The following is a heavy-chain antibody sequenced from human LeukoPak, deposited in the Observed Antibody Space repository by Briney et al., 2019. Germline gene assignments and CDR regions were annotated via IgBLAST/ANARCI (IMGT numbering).Heavy chain of an antibody. CDR3: AKDRRRGYCSGGSCLRFDY. CDR1: GFTFSSYG. D-gene: IGHD2-15*01. J-gene: IGHJ4*02. Sequence: PGGSLRLSCAASGFTFSSYGMHWVRQAPGKGLEWVAFIRYDGSNKYYADSVKGRFTISRENSKNTLYLQMNSLRAEDTAVYYCAKDRRRGYCSGGSCLRFDYWGQGTLVTVSS. CDR2: IRYDGSNK. V-gene: IGHV3-30*02.